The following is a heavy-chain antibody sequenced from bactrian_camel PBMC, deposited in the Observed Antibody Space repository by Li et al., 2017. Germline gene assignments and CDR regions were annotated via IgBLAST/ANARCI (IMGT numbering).Heavy chain of an antibody. D-gene: IGHD2*01. CDR2: IKSDGNT. CDR3: AQDSWYENTWYLLY. J-gene: IGHJ4*01. V-gene: IGHV3S53*01. CDR1: GNTYNSYC. Sequence: HVQLVESGGGSVQAGGSLRLSCAASGNTYNSYCMGWFRQGPGKEREAVATIKSDGNTTYADSVKGRFTISKDDRKQNLYLRMNSLKTEDTAMYYCAQDSWYENTWYLLYWGQGTQVTVS.